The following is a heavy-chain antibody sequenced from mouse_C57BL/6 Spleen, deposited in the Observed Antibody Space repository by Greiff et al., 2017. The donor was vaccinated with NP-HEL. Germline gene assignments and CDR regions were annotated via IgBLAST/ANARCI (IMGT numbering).Heavy chain of an antibody. J-gene: IGHJ2*01. D-gene: IGHD2-4*01. CDR2: ISYDGSN. V-gene: IGHV3-6*01. CDR1: GYSITSGYY. Sequence: EVKLEESGPGLVKPSQSLSLTCSVTGYSITSGYYWNWIRQFPGNKLEWMGYISYDGSNNYNPSLKNRISITRDTSKNQFFLKLNSVTTEDTATYYCARDDYDNFDYWGQVTTLTVSS. CDR3: ARDDYDNFDY.